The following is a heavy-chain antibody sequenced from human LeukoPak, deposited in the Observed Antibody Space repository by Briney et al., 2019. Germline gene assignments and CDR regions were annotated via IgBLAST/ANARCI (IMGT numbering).Heavy chain of an antibody. CDR2: VSGSGDTT. Sequence: GGSLRLSCAASGFSFGNHAMIWVRQAAGKGLEWVSVVSGSGDTTYYADSVKGRFTISRDNSKNTLYLQMNSLRAEDAAIYYCARDRRLASFDYGGQGTLVTVSS. V-gene: IGHV3-23*01. J-gene: IGHJ4*02. CDR1: GFSFGNHA. CDR3: ARDRRLASFDY. D-gene: IGHD6-25*01.